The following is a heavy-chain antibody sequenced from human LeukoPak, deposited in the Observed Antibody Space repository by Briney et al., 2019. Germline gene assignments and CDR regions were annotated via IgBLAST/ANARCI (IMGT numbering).Heavy chain of an antibody. CDR3: ARGHPVVTDGVVEY. D-gene: IGHD2-2*01. Sequence: GGSLRLSCAASGFTFSSYWMYWVRQAPGKGLVGVSSIKSDGSSTTYADSVKVRFTISRDNAKNTLYLQMNSLRAEDTAVYYCARGHPVVTDGVVEYWGQGALVTVSS. CDR2: IKSDGSST. V-gene: IGHV3-74*01. J-gene: IGHJ4*02. CDR1: GFTFSSYW.